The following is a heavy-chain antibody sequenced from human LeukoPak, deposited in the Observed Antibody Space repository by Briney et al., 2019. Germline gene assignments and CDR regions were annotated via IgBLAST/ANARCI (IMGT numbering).Heavy chain of an antibody. CDR2: SYYNGNT. CDR1: GGSITNYY. D-gene: IGHD1-14*01. CDR3: ARFPGGAEYRHYYYMDV. J-gene: IGHJ6*03. Sequence: PSETLSLTCTVSGGSITNYYWSWIRQPPGKGLEWIGVSYYNGNTNYNPSLKSRVTISVDMSKNQFSLSLRSVTAADTAVYYCARFPGGAEYRHYYYMDVWGKGTTVTVSS. V-gene: IGHV4-59*01.